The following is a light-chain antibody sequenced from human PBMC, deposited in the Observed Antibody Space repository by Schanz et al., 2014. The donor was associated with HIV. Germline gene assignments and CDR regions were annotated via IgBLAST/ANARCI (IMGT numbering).Light chain of an antibody. J-gene: IGKJ2*01. CDR1: QGISSY. CDR2: AAS. V-gene: IGKV1-9*01. Sequence: DIQLTQSPSFLSASVGDRVTITCRASQGISSYLAWYQQKPGKAPKLLIYAASTLQSGVPSRFSGSGSGTEFSLTISSLQPDDFATYYCQQCVTYPYTFGQGTKLDIK. CDR3: QQCVTYPYT.